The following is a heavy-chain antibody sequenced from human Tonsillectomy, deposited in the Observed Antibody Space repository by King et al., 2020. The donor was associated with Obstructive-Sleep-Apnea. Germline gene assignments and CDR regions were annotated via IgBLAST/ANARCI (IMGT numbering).Heavy chain of an antibody. Sequence: QLVQSGGGVVQPGRSLRLSCAASGFTFSSYAMHWVRQAPGKGLEWVAVISYDGSNKYFADSVKGRFTISRDNSKNTLYLQMNSLRAEDTAVYYCARDQDDFWSAYYAPGDAGTFDYWGQGTLVTVSS. V-gene: IGHV3-30*04. D-gene: IGHD3-3*01. CDR2: ISYDGSNK. CDR1: GFTFSSYA. CDR3: ARDQDDFWSAYYAPGDAGTFDY. J-gene: IGHJ4*02.